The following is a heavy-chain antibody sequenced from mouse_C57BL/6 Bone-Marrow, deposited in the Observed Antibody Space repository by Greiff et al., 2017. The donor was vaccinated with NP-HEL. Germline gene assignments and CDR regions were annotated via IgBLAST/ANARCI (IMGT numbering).Heavy chain of an antibody. Sequence: QVQLKQSGAELVKPGASVKMSCKASGYTFTSYWITWVKQRPGQGLEWIGDIYPGSGSTNYNEKFKSKATLTVDTSSSTAYMQLSILTSEDSAVYYCARRLHYVDYWGQGTTLTVSS. J-gene: IGHJ2*01. V-gene: IGHV1-55*01. CDR1: GYTFTSYW. CDR2: IYPGSGST. CDR3: ARRLHYVDY.